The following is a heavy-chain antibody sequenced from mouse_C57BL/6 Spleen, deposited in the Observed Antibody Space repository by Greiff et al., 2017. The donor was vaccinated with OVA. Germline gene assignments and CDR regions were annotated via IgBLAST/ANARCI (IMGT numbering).Heavy chain of an antibody. V-gene: IGHV1-15*01. Sequence: QVQLQQSGAELVRPGASVTLSCKASGYTFTDYEMHWVKQTPVHGLEWIGAIDPETGGTAYNQKFKGKAILTADKSSSTAYMELRSLTSEDSAVYYCTREDGNSFDYGGQGTTLTVSS. CDR2: IDPETGGT. D-gene: IGHD2-1*01. J-gene: IGHJ2*01. CDR1: GYTFTDYE. CDR3: TREDGNSFDY.